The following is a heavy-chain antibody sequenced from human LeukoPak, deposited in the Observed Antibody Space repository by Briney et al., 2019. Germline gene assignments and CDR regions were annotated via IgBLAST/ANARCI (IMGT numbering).Heavy chain of an antibody. V-gene: IGHV3-74*01. J-gene: IGHJ6*02. CDR1: GFTFSNYW. D-gene: IGHD3-10*01. CDR2: INSDGLIT. CDR3: ARDGFLPGGMDV. Sequence: PGGSLRLSCAASGFTFSNYWMHWVRQAPGKGLVWVSRINSDGLITNYADSVKGRFTISRDNSKNTLYLQMNSLRAEDTAMYYCARDGFLPGGMDVWGQGTTVTVSS.